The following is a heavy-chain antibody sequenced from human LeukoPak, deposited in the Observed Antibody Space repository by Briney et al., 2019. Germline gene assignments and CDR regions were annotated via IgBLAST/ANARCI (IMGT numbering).Heavy chain of an antibody. CDR1: GFTFSSYG. Sequence: GGSLRLSCAASGFTFSSYGMHWVRQAPGKGLEWVAFIRYDGSNKYYADSVKGRFTISRDNSKSTVYLQMNSLRVEDTAVYFCAKASPIDDWGQGTLVTVSS. CDR3: AKASPIDD. V-gene: IGHV3-30*02. J-gene: IGHJ4*02. CDR2: IRYDGSNK.